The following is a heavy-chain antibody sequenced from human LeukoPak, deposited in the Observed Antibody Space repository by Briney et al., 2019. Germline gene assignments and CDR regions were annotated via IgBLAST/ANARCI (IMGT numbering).Heavy chain of an antibody. Sequence: SETLSLTCAVSGVSVNNGGYSWSWVRQSPGMGLEWIGFIDSTGSTSYNPSLKSRVTISLDTSNNQISLHLTSVTAADTAVYYCARRFTLLALVLDVLDLWGRGSQVIVSS. V-gene: IGHV4-30-4*07. CDR3: ARRFTLLALVLDVLDL. CDR1: GVSVNNGGYS. D-gene: IGHD3-16*01. CDR2: IDSTGST. J-gene: IGHJ3*01.